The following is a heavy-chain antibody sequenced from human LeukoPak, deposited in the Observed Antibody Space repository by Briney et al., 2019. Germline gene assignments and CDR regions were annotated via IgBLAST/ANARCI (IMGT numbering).Heavy chain of an antibody. V-gene: IGHV3-7*01. D-gene: IGHD3-10*01. CDR1: GFIFSRYW. CDR3: ARVGLLWFGETIH. CDR2: IKQDGSEK. Sequence: GGSLRLSCAASGFIFSRYWMSWIRQAPGKGLGWMANIKQDGSEKYYVDSVKGRFTIARDNAKNSLYLQMNSLGAEDTAVYYCARVGLLWFGETIHWGQGTLVTVSS. J-gene: IGHJ4*02.